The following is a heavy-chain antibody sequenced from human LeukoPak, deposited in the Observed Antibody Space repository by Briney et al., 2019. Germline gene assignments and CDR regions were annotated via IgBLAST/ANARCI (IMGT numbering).Heavy chain of an antibody. CDR3: ARVRTRITMVREIYGMDV. Sequence: ASVKVSCKASGYTFTGYYMHWVRQAPGQGLEWMGWINPNSGGTNYAQKFQGRVTMTRDTSISTAYMELSRLRSDDTAVYYCARVRTRITMVREIYGMDVWGQGTTVTVSS. CDR1: GYTFTGYY. D-gene: IGHD3-10*01. J-gene: IGHJ6*02. CDR2: INPNSGGT. V-gene: IGHV1-2*02.